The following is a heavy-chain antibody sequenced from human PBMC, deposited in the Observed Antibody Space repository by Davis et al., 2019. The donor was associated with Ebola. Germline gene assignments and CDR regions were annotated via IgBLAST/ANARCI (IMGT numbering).Heavy chain of an antibody. J-gene: IGHJ4*02. CDR1: GFTFSSYA. V-gene: IGHV3-30-3*01. CDR3: ARVLHSSGWYAPPDY. Sequence: PGGSLRLSCAASGFTFSSYAMHWVRQAPGKGLEWVAVISYDGSNKYYADSVKGRFTISRDNSKNTLYLQMNSLRAEDTAVYYCARVLHSSGWYAPPDYWGQGTLVTVSS. CDR2: ISYDGSNK. D-gene: IGHD6-19*01.